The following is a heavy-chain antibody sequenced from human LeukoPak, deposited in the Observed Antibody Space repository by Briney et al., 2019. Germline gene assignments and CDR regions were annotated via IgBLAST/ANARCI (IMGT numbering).Heavy chain of an antibody. J-gene: IGHJ4*02. D-gene: IGHD3-22*01. CDR1: GYTCTGYF. CDR2: INPNSGCT. CDR3: ARGGGTEWLLVPFEY. V-gene: IGHV1-2*02. Sequence: ASFKVSCKASGYTCTGYFMHGGLQAPGQRLEWRGWINPNSGCTNYAQKLQRRVTMTADTSISTTYMVLSSLRSDDTAVYYCARGGGTEWLLVPFEYWGQGTLVTVSS.